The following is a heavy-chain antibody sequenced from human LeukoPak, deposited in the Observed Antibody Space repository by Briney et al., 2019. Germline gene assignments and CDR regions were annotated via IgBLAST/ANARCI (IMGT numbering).Heavy chain of an antibody. CDR3: ARGGIAAAGTFDY. V-gene: IGHV1-2*02. D-gene: IGHD6-13*01. J-gene: IGHJ4*02. Sequence: ASVKVSCKASGYTFTGYYMHWVRQAPGQGLEWMGWINPNSGGTNYAQKLQGRVTMTTDTSTSTAYMELRSLRSDDTAVYYCARGGIAAAGTFDYWGQGTLVTVSS. CDR1: GYTFTGYY. CDR2: INPNSGGT.